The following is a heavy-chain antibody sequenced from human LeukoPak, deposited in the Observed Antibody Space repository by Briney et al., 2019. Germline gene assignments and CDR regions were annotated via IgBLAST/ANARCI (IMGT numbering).Heavy chain of an antibody. V-gene: IGHV3-48*02. J-gene: IGHJ4*02. CDR1: GFTVSSYS. CDR2: ISSSSTI. Sequence: GGSLRLSCAASGFTVSSYSMNWVRQAPGKGLEWVSYISSSSTIYYADSVKGRFTISRDNAKNSLYLQMNSLRDEDTAVYYCARAFRLTDYWGQGTLVTVSS. CDR3: ARAFRLTDY.